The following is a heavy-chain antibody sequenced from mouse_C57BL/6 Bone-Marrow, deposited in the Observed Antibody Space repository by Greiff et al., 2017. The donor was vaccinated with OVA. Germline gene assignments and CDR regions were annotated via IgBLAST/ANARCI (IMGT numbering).Heavy chain of an antibody. V-gene: IGHV1-64*01. CDR2: IHPNSGST. Sequence: QVQLQQPGAELVKPGASVKLSCKASGYTFTSYWMHWVKQRPGQGLEWIGMIHPNSGSTNYNEKFKSKATLTVDKSSSTAYMQLSSLTSEDSAVYYCARCLGRTEYFDYWGKGTTLTVSS. CDR3: ARCLGRTEYFDY. D-gene: IGHD4-1*01. J-gene: IGHJ2*01. CDR1: GYTFTSYW.